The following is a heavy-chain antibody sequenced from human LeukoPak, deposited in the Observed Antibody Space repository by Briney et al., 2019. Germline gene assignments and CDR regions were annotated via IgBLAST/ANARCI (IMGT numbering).Heavy chain of an antibody. CDR2: IIPILGIA. J-gene: IGHJ5*02. Sequence: SVKVSCKASGGTFSSYTISWVRQAPGQGLEWMGRIIPILGIANYAQKFQGRVTITADKSTSTAYMELSSLRSEDTAVYYCARVVPSAIHEYNWFDPWGQGTLVTVSS. CDR3: ARVVPSAIHEYNWFDP. D-gene: IGHD2-2*01. V-gene: IGHV1-69*02. CDR1: GGTFSSYT.